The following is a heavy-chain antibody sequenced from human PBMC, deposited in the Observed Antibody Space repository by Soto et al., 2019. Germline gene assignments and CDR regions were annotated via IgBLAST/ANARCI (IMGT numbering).Heavy chain of an antibody. D-gene: IGHD6-19*01. CDR1: GFTFSSYW. J-gene: IGHJ3*02. V-gene: IGHV3-7*04. CDR3: ARTPGAVAGSGAFDI. CDR2: IKQDGSEK. Sequence: GGSLRLSCAASGFTFSSYWMSWVRQAPGKGLEWVANIKQDGSEKYYVDSVKGRFTISRDKAKNSLYLQMNSLRAEDTAVYYWARTPGAVAGSGAFDIWGQGTMVTVSS.